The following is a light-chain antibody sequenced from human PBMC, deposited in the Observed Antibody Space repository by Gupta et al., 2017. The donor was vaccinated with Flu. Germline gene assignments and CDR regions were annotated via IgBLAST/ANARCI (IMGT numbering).Light chain of an antibody. Sequence: SLSPGERATLSCRASQSVSNIYLGWYQQKPGQPPRLLIYGASKRATGIPDRFSGSGSGTDFTLTISRLEPEDYAVYYCQQYHSSPRWTFGQGTKVEIK. CDR2: GAS. V-gene: IGKV3-20*01. J-gene: IGKJ1*01. CDR3: QQYHSSPRWT. CDR1: QSVSNIY.